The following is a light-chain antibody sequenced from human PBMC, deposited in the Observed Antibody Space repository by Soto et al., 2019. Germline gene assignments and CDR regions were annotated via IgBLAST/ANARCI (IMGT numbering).Light chain of an antibody. CDR1: QSISSW. J-gene: IGKJ2*01. CDR2: DAS. V-gene: IGKV1-5*01. Sequence: DIQMTQSPSTLSASVGDRVTITCRASQSISSWLGWYQQKPGKPPNLLVYDASSLESGVPSRFSGSGSGTEFTLTIRSLQPDDFATYYCQLYYSHSPYTFGQATKLEIE. CDR3: QLYYSHSPYT.